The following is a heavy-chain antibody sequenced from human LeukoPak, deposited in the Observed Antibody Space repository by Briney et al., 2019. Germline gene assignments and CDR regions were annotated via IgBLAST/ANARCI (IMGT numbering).Heavy chain of an antibody. CDR2: ISGSGDNT. CDR1: GFTFSSYA. Sequence: TGGSLRLSCAASGFTFSSYAMSWVRQAPGKGLEWVSSISGSGDNTYYADSVKGRFTISRDNSKNTLYMQMNSLRAEDTAVYYCAKLVTHFDYWGQGTLVTVSS. CDR3: AKLVTHFDY. D-gene: IGHD4-23*01. V-gene: IGHV3-23*01. J-gene: IGHJ4*02.